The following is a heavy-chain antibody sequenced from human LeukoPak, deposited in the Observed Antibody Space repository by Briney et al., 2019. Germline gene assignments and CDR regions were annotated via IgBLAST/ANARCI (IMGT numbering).Heavy chain of an antibody. CDR3: TSRERLGELSDAFDI. D-gene: IGHD3-16*02. CDR1: GGSFSRYY. CDR2: INHSGST. J-gene: IGHJ3*02. Sequence: SETLSLTCTVYGGSFSRYYWIWIRQPPGKGLEWIGEINHSGSTTYNPSLKSPVTISVDTSKNQFSLKLTSVTAADTAMYYCTSRERLGELSDAFDIWGQGTTVIVSS. V-gene: IGHV4-34*01.